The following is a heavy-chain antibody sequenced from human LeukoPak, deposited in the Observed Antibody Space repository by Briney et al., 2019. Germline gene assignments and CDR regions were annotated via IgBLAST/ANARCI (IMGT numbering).Heavy chain of an antibody. J-gene: IGHJ6*03. CDR3: ARVRSSAVGSYYYMDV. Sequence: PGGPLRLSCAASGFTFSSYWMSWVRQAPGKGLEWVANIKQDGSEKYYVDSVKGRFTISRDNAKNSLYLQMNSLRAEDTAVYYCARVRSSAVGSYYYMDVWGKGTTVTVSS. V-gene: IGHV3-7*01. CDR2: IKQDGSEK. D-gene: IGHD6-6*01. CDR1: GFTFSSYW.